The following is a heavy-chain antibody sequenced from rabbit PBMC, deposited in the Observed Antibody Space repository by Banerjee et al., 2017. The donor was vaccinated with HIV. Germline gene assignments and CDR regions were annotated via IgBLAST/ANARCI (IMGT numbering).Heavy chain of an antibody. D-gene: IGHD4-1*01. J-gene: IGHJ6*01. V-gene: IGHV1S45*01. CDR2: INTSSGNT. Sequence: QEQLEESGGDLVKPGGTLTLTCTASGFSFSNKYVMCWVRQAPGKGLEWIACINTSSGNTVYATWGKGRFNIARAASTTVARQMTSLTAADTATYFCARDLAGVIGGNCDWWGPGTLGTV. CDR3: ARDLAGVIGGNCDW. CDR1: GFSFSNKYV.